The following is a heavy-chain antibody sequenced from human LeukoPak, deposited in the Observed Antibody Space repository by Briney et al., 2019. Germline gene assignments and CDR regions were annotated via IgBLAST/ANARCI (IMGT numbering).Heavy chain of an antibody. CDR2: IGSDGSKK. Sequence: PGGSLRLPCAAFGLSFKSYGIHGVGQAPGKGLEWVAVIGSDGSKKYYADSVKGRFTISRDNSKNTLYLQMNSLRTEDTAMYFCAKEIYYDSSAFFDYWGQGTLVTVSS. CDR3: AKEIYYDSSAFFDY. D-gene: IGHD3-22*01. V-gene: IGHV3-30*18. J-gene: IGHJ4*02. CDR1: GLSFKSYG.